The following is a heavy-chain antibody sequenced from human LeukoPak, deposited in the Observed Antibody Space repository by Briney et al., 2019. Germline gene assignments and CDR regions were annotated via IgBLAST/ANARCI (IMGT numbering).Heavy chain of an antibody. CDR1: GYTFTSYH. D-gene: IGHD1-26*01. Sequence: ASVKVSCKASGYTFTSYHINWVRQAPGQGLEWMGWISVYNGYTEFAQKFQGRVTMTTGTSTRTTYMELRGLRSDDTAVYYCARDSGWELKQYYFDHWGQGTLVTVSS. CDR3: ARDSGWELKQYYFDH. CDR2: ISVYNGYT. V-gene: IGHV1-18*01. J-gene: IGHJ4*02.